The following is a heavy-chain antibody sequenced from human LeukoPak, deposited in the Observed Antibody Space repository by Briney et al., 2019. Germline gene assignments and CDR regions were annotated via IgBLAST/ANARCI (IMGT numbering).Heavy chain of an antibody. D-gene: IGHD1-26*01. J-gene: IGHJ4*02. CDR1: GFTFSSYS. CDR2: ISGSDGVT. Sequence: GGSLRLSCAASGFTFSSYSMSWVRQAPGKGLEWVSIISGSDGVTFYADSVKGRFTISRDNSKNTLFLQLNTLRAEDTAVYYCAKAGSYPTYYFDYWGQGTLVTASS. V-gene: IGHV3-23*01. CDR3: AKAGSYPTYYFDY.